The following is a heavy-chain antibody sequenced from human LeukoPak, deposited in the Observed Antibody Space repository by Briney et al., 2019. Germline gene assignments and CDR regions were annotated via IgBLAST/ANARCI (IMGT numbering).Heavy chain of an antibody. CDR3: ARDTDDYVWGSYRGFDY. V-gene: IGHV1-18*04. CDR1: GYTFTSCG. Sequence: ASVKVSCKASGYTFTSCGISWVRQAPGQGLEWMGWISAYNGNTNYAQKLQGRVTMTTDTSTSTAYMELRSLRSDDTAVYYCARDTDDYVWGSYRGFDYWGQGTLVTVSS. D-gene: IGHD3-16*02. J-gene: IGHJ4*02. CDR2: ISAYNGNT.